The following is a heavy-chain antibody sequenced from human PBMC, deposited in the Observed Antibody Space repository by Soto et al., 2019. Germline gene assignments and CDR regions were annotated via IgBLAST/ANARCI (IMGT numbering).Heavy chain of an antibody. V-gene: IGHV4-59*08. J-gene: IGHJ6*03. CDR1: GGSISSYY. D-gene: IGHD3-10*01. CDR3: ARHGLGYNYYGSGSPYYYMDV. CDR2: IYYSGST. Sequence: SETLSLTCTVSGGSISSYYWSWIRQPPGKGLEWIGYIYYSGSTNYNPSLKSRVTISVDTSKNQFSLKLSSVTAADTAVYYCARHGLGYNYYGSGSPYYYMDVWGKGTTVTVSS.